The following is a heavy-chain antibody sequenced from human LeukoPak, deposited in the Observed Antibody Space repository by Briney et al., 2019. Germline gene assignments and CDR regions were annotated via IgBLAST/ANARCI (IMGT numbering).Heavy chain of an antibody. CDR2: ISSSSSYT. V-gene: IGHV3-11*05. CDR3: ARELNSGWYDY. CDR1: GFTFRSYA. J-gene: IGHJ4*02. Sequence: GGSLRLSCAASGFTFRSYAMSWVRQAPGKGLEWVSYISSSSSYTNYADSVKGRFTISRDNAKNSLYLQMNSLRAEDTAVYYCARELNSGWYDYWGQETLVTVSS. D-gene: IGHD6-19*01.